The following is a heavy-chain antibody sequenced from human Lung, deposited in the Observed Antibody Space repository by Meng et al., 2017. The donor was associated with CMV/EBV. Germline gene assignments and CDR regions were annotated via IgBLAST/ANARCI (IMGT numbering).Heavy chain of an antibody. CDR1: GFTFSSYA. CDR2: ISGSGGST. Sequence: GGSLRLXCAASGFTFSSYAMSWVRQAPGKGLEWVSAISGSGGSTYYADSVKGRFTISRDNYKNTLYLQMNSLRAEDTAVYYCAKGIKKGSGSYYPYGMDVWGQGTTVXVSS. J-gene: IGHJ6*02. D-gene: IGHD3-10*01. CDR3: AKGIKKGSGSYYPYGMDV. V-gene: IGHV3-23*01.